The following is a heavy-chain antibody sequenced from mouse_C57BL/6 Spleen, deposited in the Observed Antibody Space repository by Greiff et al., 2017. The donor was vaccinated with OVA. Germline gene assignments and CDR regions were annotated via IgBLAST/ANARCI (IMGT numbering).Heavy chain of an antibody. V-gene: IGHV2-2*01. CDR1: GFSLTSYG. CDR2: IWSGGSP. D-gene: IGHD2-4*01. J-gene: IGHJ4*01. CDR3: ARPYDYDRSSYAMDY. Sequence: QVQLQQSGPGLVQPSQSLSITCTVSGFSLTSYGVHWVRQSPGKGLEWLGVIWSGGSPDSNAAFISRLSISKDNSKSQVFFKMNSLQADDTAIYYCARPYDYDRSSYAMDYWGQGTSVTVSS.